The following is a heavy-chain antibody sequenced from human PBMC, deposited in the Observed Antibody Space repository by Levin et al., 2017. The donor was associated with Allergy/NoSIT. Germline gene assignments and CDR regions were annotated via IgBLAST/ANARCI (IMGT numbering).Heavy chain of an antibody. CDR3: AKELLYYDFWSGYYGRDAFDI. CDR2: ISGSGGST. J-gene: IGHJ3*02. V-gene: IGHV3-23*01. CDR1: GFTFSSYA. Sequence: GGSLRLSCAASGFTFSSYAMSWVRQAPGKGLEWVSAISGSGGSTYYADSVKGRFTISRDNSKNTLYLQMNSLRAEDTAVYYCAKELLYYDFWSGYYGRDAFDIWGQGTMVTVSS. D-gene: IGHD3-3*01.